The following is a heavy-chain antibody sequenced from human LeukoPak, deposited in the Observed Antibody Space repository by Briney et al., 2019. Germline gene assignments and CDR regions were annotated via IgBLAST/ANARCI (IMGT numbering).Heavy chain of an antibody. D-gene: IGHD3-16*01. CDR1: GFTFSSYW. J-gene: IGHJ6*02. Sequence: PGGSLRLSCAASGFTFSSYWMSWVRQAPGKGLEWVANIKQDGSEKYYVDSVKGRFTISRDNAKNSLYLQMNSLRAEDTAVYYCARGEVRFEYYYYGMDVWGQGTTVTVSS. CDR2: IKQDGSEK. CDR3: ARGEVRFEYYYYGMDV. V-gene: IGHV3-7*01.